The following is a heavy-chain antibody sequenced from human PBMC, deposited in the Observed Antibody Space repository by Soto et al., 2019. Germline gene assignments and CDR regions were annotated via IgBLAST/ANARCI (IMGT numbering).Heavy chain of an antibody. CDR1: GFTFDDYA. CDR3: AKDSGSGFDHRLGAFDI. Sequence: EVQLVESGGGLVQPGRSLRLSCAASGFTFDDYAMHWVRQAPGKGLEWVSGISWNSGSIGYADSAKGRFTISRDNAKNSLYLQMNSLRAEDTALYYCAKDSGSGFDHRLGAFDIWGQGTMVTVSS. J-gene: IGHJ3*02. V-gene: IGHV3-9*01. CDR2: ISWNSGSI. D-gene: IGHD5-12*01.